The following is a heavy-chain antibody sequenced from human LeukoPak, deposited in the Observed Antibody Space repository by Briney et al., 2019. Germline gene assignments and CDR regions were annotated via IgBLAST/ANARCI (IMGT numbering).Heavy chain of an antibody. Sequence: GGSLRLSCAASGFTFSSYAMHWVRQAPGKGLEWVAVISYDGSNKYYADSVKGRFTISRDNSKNTLYLQMDSLRAEDTAVYYCARGGYYYDSSGYLDYWGQGTLVTVSS. CDR2: ISYDGSNK. CDR3: ARGGYYYDSSGYLDY. J-gene: IGHJ4*02. D-gene: IGHD3-22*01. CDR1: GFTFSSYA. V-gene: IGHV3-30*01.